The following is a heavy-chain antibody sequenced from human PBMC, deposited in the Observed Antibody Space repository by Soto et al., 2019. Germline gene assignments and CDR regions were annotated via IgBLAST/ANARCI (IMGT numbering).Heavy chain of an antibody. CDR2: IKSKTDGGTT. V-gene: IGHV3-15*07. CDR3: TTDPTKLRYFDWLLYRYYYYYGMDV. J-gene: IGHJ6*02. D-gene: IGHD3-9*01. CDR1: GFTFSNAW. Sequence: GGSLRLSCAASGFTFSNAWMNWVRQAPGKGLEWVGRIKSKTDGGTTDYAAPVKGRFTISRDDSKNTLYLQMNSLKTEDTAVYYCTTDPTKLRYFDWLLYRYYYYYGMDVWGQGTTVTVSS.